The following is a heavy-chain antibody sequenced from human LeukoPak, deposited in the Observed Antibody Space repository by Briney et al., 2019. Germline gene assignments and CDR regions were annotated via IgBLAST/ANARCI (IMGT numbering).Heavy chain of an antibody. CDR3: ARGDVVVSAAVRFDP. V-gene: IGHV1-18*01. CDR1: GYTFTSHG. CDR2: ISAHNGKT. Sequence: ASVKVSCKASGYTFTSHGITWVRQAPGQGLEWMGWISAHNGKTNYAQKFQGRVTMTTDTPTSTAYMELRSLRSDDTAVYYCARGDVVVSAAVRFDPWGQGTLVTVSS. D-gene: IGHD2-2*01. J-gene: IGHJ5*02.